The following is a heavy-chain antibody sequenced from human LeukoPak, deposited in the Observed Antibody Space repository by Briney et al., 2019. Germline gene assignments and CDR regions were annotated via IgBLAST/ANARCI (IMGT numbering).Heavy chain of an antibody. Sequence: ASVKVSCKASGYTFSSYAMNWVRQAPGQGPEWMGWINPNSGGTNYAQIFKGRVTMTRDTSISTAYMELNSLTSDDTAVYYCARDLPKTGYVGALDFWGQGTMVTVSS. D-gene: IGHD5-12*01. CDR3: ARDLPKTGYVGALDF. CDR2: INPNSGGT. V-gene: IGHV1-2*02. CDR1: GYTFSSYA. J-gene: IGHJ3*01.